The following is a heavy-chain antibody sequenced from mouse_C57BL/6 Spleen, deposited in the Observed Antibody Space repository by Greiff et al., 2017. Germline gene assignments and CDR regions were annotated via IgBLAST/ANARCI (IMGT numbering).Heavy chain of an antibody. D-gene: IGHD1-1*01. CDR1: GFSLTSYG. V-gene: IGHV2-5*01. CDR2: IWRGGST. CDR3: AKNGGGSSLWYFDV. J-gene: IGHJ1*03. Sequence: QVQLQQSGPGLVQPSQSLSITCTVSGFSLTSYGVHWVRQSPGKGLEWLGVIWRGGSTDYNAAFMSRLSITKDNSKSQVFFKMNSLQADDTAIYYCAKNGGGSSLWYFDVWGTGTTVTVSS.